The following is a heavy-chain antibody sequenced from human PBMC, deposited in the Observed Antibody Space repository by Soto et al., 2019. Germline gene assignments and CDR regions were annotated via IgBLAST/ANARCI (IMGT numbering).Heavy chain of an antibody. CDR3: AKEADTAMVCDI. Sequence: PGGSLRLSCAASGFTFRSYGIHWVRQAPGKGLERVAVISYYGSDKYYADSVKGRFTISRDNSKNTVYLQMNSLRAEDTAVYYGAKEADTAMVCDIWGQGTMVTVSS. D-gene: IGHD5-18*01. CDR1: GFTFRSYG. V-gene: IGHV3-30*18. CDR2: ISYYGSDK. J-gene: IGHJ3*02.